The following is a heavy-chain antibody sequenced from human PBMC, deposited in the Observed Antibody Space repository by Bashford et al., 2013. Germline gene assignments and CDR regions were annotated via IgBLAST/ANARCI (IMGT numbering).Heavy chain of an antibody. V-gene: IGHV1-2*02. D-gene: IGHD3-16*01. CDR3: ALGITFNYYYYGMDV. Sequence: ASVKVSCKASGGTFSSYAISWVRQAPGQGLEWMGWINPNSGGTNYAQKFQGRVTMTRDTSISTAYMELSRLRSDDTAVYYCALGITFNYYYYGMDVWGQGTTVTVSS. J-gene: IGHJ6*02. CDR2: INPNSGGT. CDR1: GGTFSSYA.